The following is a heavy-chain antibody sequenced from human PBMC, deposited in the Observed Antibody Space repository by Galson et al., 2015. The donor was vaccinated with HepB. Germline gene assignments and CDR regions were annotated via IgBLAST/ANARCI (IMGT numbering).Heavy chain of an antibody. V-gene: IGHV3-23*01. CDR1: GFTFSSYA. CDR3: AKDPRGSYPEEGEYFDY. CDR2: ISGSGGST. Sequence: SLRLSCAASGFTFSSYAMSWVRQAPGKGLEWVSAISGSGGSTYYADSVKGRFTISRDNSKNTLYLQMNSLRAEDTAVYYCAKDPRGSYPEEGEYFDYWGQGTLVTVSS. D-gene: IGHD1-26*01. J-gene: IGHJ4*02.